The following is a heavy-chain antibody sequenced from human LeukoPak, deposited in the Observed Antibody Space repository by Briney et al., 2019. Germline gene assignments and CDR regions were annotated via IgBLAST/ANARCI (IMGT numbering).Heavy chain of an antibody. J-gene: IGHJ4*02. D-gene: IGHD1-1*01. Sequence: ASETLSLTCTVSGGSISSSSYYWSWIRQPPGKGLECIGYMYYSGSTNYNPSLKSRVTMSVDTSKNQFSLKLSSVTAADTAVYYCARGTGGDHWGQGTLVTVSS. V-gene: IGHV4-61*01. CDR3: ARGTGGDH. CDR2: MYYSGST. CDR1: GGSISSSSYY.